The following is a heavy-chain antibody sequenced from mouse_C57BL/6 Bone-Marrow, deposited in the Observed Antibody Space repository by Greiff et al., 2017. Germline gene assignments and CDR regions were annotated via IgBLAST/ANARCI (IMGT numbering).Heavy chain of an antibody. J-gene: IGHJ2*01. Sequence: VQLQQSGAELVRPGASVKLSCKASGYTFTDYYINWVKQRPGQGLEWIARIYPGSGHTYYNEKFKGKATLTAEKSSSNAYMQRSRLTSEDSAVYCCARQEELEYITTVVAPFDYWGQGTTLTVSS. D-gene: IGHD1-1*01. V-gene: IGHV1-76*01. CDR2: IYPGSGHT. CDR3: ARQEELEYITTVVAPFDY. CDR1: GYTFTDYY.